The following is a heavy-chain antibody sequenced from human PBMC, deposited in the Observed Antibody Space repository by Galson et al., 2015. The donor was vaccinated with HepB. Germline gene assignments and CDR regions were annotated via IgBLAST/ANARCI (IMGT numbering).Heavy chain of an antibody. D-gene: IGHD2-2*01. Sequence: ETLSLTCAVYGGSFSGYYWSWIRQPPGKGLEWIGEINHSGSTNYNPSLKSRVTISVDTSKNQFSLKLSSVTAADTAVYYCARGRVVVVPAVMHRFDPWGQGTLVTVSS. J-gene: IGHJ5*02. CDR2: INHSGST. CDR3: ARGRVVVVPAVMHRFDP. V-gene: IGHV4-34*01. CDR1: GGSFSGYY.